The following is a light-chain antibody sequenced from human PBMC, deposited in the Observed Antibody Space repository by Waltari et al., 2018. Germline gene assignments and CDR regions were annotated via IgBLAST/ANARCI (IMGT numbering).Light chain of an antibody. CDR2: PNN. J-gene: IGLJ1*01. Sequence: QSVLTQPPSMSGAPAQRVTISCTGSSSNIGAHYDAHWYQQLPETSPKRLIYPNNNRPSDVPDRFSASKSGTSAFLAIAGLQPGDEADYYCQSFDASLGYVFGTGTRVTVL. V-gene: IGLV1-40*01. CDR1: SSNIGAHYD. CDR3: QSFDASLGYV.